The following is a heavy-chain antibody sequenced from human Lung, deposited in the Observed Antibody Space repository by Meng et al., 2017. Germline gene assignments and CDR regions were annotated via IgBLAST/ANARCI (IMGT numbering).Heavy chain of an antibody. CDR1: GFTFSSYA. Sequence: GESLKISCAASGFTFSSYAMHWVRQAPGKGLEWVAVISYDGSNKYYADSVKGRFTISRDNSKNTLYLQMNSLRAEDTAVYYCAREKVVGATIQGFDYWGQGTLVTVSS. V-gene: IGHV3-30*01. CDR2: ISYDGSNK. J-gene: IGHJ4*02. CDR3: AREKVVGATIQGFDY. D-gene: IGHD1-26*01.